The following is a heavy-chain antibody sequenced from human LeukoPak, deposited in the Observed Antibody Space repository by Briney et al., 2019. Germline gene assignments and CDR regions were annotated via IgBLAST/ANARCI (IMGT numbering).Heavy chain of an antibody. V-gene: IGHV4-31*03. D-gene: IGHD5-18*01. CDR1: GGSISSGGYY. Sequence: PSETLSLTCTVSGGSISSGGYYWSWIRQHPGKGLEWIGYIYYSGSTYYNPSLKSRVTISVDTSKNQFSLKLSSVTAADTAVYYCARYEWGYSYGKPHYFDYWGQGTLVTVSS. CDR2: IYYSGST. J-gene: IGHJ4*02. CDR3: ARYEWGYSYGKPHYFDY.